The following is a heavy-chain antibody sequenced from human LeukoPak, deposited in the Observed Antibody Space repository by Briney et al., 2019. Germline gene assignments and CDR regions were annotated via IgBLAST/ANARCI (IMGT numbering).Heavy chain of an antibody. D-gene: IGHD4-23*01. Sequence: ASVKVSCKASEYTFSVYHIHWVRQAPGQGLEWMAWINPNSGGTNYAQKFQGRVTMTRDTSISTAYMELSKLRSDDTAVYYCARDAVDYGGNPYYFDYWGQGTLVTVSS. CDR2: INPNSGGT. V-gene: IGHV1-2*02. J-gene: IGHJ4*02. CDR1: EYTFSVYH. CDR3: ARDAVDYGGNPYYFDY.